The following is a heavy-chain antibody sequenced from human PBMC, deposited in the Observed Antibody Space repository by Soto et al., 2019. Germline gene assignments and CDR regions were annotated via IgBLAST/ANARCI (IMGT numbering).Heavy chain of an antibody. D-gene: IGHD6-13*01. CDR1: GFVFSNYA. Sequence: PGGSLRLSCAASGFVFSNYAMFWFRQAPGRGLEWVSTIYAAGGSKYYAGSVMGRFTVSRDNSRDNAKNSLHLQMNSLRAEDTAVYYCTRDASRDSSARGWFDPWGPGTLVTVSS. J-gene: IGHJ5*02. CDR2: IYAAGGSK. CDR3: TRDASRDSSARGWFDP. V-gene: IGHV3-23*01.